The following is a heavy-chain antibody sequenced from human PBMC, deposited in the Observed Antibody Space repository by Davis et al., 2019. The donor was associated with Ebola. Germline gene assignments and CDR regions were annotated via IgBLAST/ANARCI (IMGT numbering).Heavy chain of an antibody. D-gene: IGHD1-14*01. J-gene: IGHJ4*01. Sequence: SVKVSCKASGYIFTSYAMHWVRQAPGQSLEWIGWIVVGSGNTNYAQKFQGRVTVTRDMSTSTSYLDLSNLRSEDTAVYYCAASAGTVGKFDYWGQGTLVTVSS. CDR2: IVVGSGNT. CDR1: GYIFTSYA. CDR3: AASAGTVGKFDY. V-gene: IGHV1-58*02.